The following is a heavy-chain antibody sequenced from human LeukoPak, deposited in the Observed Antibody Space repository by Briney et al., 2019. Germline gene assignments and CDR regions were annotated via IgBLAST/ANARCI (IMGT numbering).Heavy chain of an antibody. CDR1: GFIFTDYG. V-gene: IGHV3-33*01. J-gene: IGHJ4*02. CDR2: MRYDGTNT. D-gene: IGHD4-23*01. Sequence: GRSLRLSCAASGFIFTDYGFHWVRQAPGKGLEWVALMRYDGTNTYYADSVKGRFTISRDSSQNTLYLQMDSLRVEDTAVYYCARDPDYGGNSWGQGTLVTVSS. CDR3: ARDPDYGGNS.